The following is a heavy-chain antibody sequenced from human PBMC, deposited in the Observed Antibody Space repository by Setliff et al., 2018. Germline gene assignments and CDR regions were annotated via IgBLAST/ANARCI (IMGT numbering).Heavy chain of an antibody. CDR2: IYIGGSA. Sequence: LSLTCTVPGGSISSYYWSWIRQPAGKGLEWIGHIYIGGSANYNPSLKSRVTMSIDTPKNQFSLKLNSVTAADMAVYYCAREQWLDPPGYYYMDVWAKGTTVTVSS. CDR3: AREQWLDPPGYYYMDV. CDR1: GGSISSYY. J-gene: IGHJ6*03. D-gene: IGHD6-19*01. V-gene: IGHV4-4*07.